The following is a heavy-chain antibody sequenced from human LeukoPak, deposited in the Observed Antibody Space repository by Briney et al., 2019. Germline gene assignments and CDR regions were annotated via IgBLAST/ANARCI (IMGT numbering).Heavy chain of an antibody. CDR1: GFTFSSYA. D-gene: IGHD6-13*01. V-gene: IGHV3-33*08. CDR2: IWYDGSNK. CDR3: ARDGKQQLVRDYYYGMDV. J-gene: IGHJ6*02. Sequence: GSLRLSCAASGFTFSSYAMHWVRQAPGKGLEWVAVIWYDGSNKYYADSVKGRFTISRDNSKNTLYLQMNSLRAEDTAVYYCARDGKQQLVRDYYYGMDVWGQGTTVTVSS.